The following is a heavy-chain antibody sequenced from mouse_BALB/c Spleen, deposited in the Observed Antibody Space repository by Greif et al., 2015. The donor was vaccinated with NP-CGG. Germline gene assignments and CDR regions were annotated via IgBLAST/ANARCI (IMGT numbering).Heavy chain of an antibody. Sequence: VQLQQSGAELVKPGASVKLSCKASGYTFTSYYMYWVKQRPGQGLEWIGEINPSNGGTNFNEKFKCKATLTVDKSSSTAYMQLSSLTSEDSAVYYCTRSWDSYFDYWGQGTTLTVSS. J-gene: IGHJ2*01. V-gene: IGHV1S81*02. CDR3: TRSWDSYFDY. CDR1: GYTFTSYY. CDR2: INPSNGGT. D-gene: IGHD3-3*01.